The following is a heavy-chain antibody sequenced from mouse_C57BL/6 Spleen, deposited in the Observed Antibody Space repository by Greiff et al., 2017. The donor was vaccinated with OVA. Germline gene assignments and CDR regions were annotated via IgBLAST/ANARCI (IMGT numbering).Heavy chain of an antibody. CDR2: INPNYGTT. D-gene: IGHD1-1*01. Sequence: EVQRVESGPELVKPGASVKISCKASGYSFTDYNMNWVKQSNGKSLEWIGVINPNYGTTSYNQKFKGKATLTVDQSSSTAYMQLNSLTSEDSAVYYCARWSITTVVEGAMDYWGQGTSVTVSS. V-gene: IGHV1-39*01. CDR3: ARWSITTVVEGAMDY. J-gene: IGHJ4*01. CDR1: GYSFTDYN.